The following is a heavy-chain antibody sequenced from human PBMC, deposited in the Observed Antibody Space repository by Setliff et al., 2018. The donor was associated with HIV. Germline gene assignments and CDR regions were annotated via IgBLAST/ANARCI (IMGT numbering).Heavy chain of an antibody. CDR1: GGSISSSSYY. D-gene: IGHD3-22*01. V-gene: IGHV4-39*01. J-gene: IGHJ5*02. CDR2: IYYSGST. CDR3: ARRDRGDYYDSSGYYQRWFDP. Sequence: LSLTCTVSGGSISSSSYYWGWIRQPPGKGLEWIGSIYYSGSTYYNPSLKSRVTLSVDTSKNQFSLKLSSVTAADTAVYFCARRDRGDYYDSSGYYQRWFDPWGRGTLVTVSS.